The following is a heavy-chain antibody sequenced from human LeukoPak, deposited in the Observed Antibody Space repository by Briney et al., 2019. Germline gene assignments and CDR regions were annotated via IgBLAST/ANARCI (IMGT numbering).Heavy chain of an antibody. D-gene: IGHD2-2*01. J-gene: IGHJ4*02. CDR2: IKPSDGSP. V-gene: IGHV1-46*01. CDR3: AREPPESYRFDY. CDR1: GYTFSNYY. Sequence: ASVKVSCKTSGYTFSNYYLHWVRQAPGQGPEWMGIIKPSDGSPQYPQKFQGRVTMTRDMSASTVYMELSSLTSEDTAMYYCAREPPESYRFDYWGQGAPVTVSS.